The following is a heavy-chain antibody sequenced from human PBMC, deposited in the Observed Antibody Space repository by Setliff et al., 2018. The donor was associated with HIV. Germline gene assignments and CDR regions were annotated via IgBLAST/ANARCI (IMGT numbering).Heavy chain of an antibody. CDR2: RWYDGSNK. V-gene: IGHV3-33*01. CDR3: ARDVPISFSGSYLNY. D-gene: IGHD3-10*01. Sequence: PGKGLEWVAIRWYDGSNKHYADSGKGRCTISRDNAKNTLYLQMTSLRADDTAVYYCARDVPISFSGSYLNYWGQGTLVTVSS. J-gene: IGHJ4*02.